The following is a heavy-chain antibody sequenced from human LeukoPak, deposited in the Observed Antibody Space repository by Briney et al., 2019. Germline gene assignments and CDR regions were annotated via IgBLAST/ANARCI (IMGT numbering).Heavy chain of an antibody. J-gene: IGHJ2*01. CDR2: INSDGSST. CDR1: GFTFSSYW. V-gene: IGHV3-74*01. CDR3: ARSGSYYVWYFDL. Sequence: GGSLRLSRAASGFTFSSYWMHWVRQAPGKGLVWVSRINSDGSSTSYADSVKGRFTISRDNAKNTLYLQMNSLRAEDTAVYYCARSGSYYVWYFDLWGRGTLVTVSS. D-gene: IGHD1-26*01.